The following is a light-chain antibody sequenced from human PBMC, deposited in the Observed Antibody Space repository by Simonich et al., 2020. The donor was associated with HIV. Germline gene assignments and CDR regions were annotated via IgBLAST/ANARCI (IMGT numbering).Light chain of an antibody. J-gene: IGKJ2*01. Sequence: EIVLTQSPGTLSLSPGERDILSCRASQSVSSNYLAWYQQKPGLAPRLLIYGASSRATGIPDRFSGSGSGTDFTLTISRLEPEDFAVYYCQQYGSSYTFGQGTKVEIK. CDR1: QSVSSNY. V-gene: IGKV3-20*01. CDR2: GAS. CDR3: QQYGSSYT.